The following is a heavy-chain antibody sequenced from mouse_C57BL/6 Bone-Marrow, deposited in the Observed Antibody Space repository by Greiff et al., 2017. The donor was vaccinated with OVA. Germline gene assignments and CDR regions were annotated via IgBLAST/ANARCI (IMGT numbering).Heavy chain of an antibody. CDR2: ISYSGST. CDR1: GYSITSVY. Sequence: EVQGVESGPGLAKPSQTLSLTCSVTGYSITSVYWNWIRKFPGNKLEYMGYISYSGSTYYNPSLKSRISITRDTSKNQYYLQLNSVTTEDTATYYCARFGTGNFAYWGQGTLVTVSA. J-gene: IGHJ3*01. V-gene: IGHV3-8*01. D-gene: IGHD3-3*01. CDR3: ARFGTGNFAY.